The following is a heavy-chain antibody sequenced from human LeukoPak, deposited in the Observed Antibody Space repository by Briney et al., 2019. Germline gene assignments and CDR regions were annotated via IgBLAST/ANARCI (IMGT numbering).Heavy chain of an antibody. J-gene: IGHJ4*02. Sequence: PGGSLRLSCAASGFTFSSYSMNWVRQAPGKGLEWVSLISWDGGSTYYADSVKGRFTISRDNAKNSLYLQMNSLRAEDTAVYYCSRAVRSGYYNLYFDCWGQGTLVTVSS. CDR3: SRAVRSGYYNLYFDC. CDR1: GFTFSSYS. V-gene: IGHV3-48*04. D-gene: IGHD3-3*01. CDR2: ISWDGGST.